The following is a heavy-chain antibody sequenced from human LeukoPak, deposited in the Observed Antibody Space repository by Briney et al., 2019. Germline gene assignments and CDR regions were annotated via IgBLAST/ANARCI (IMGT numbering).Heavy chain of an antibody. CDR3: AKRSGSDPGSYDY. CDR1: GFTFSTYA. Sequence: PGGSLRLSCAASGFTFSTYAMLWVRQAPGKGLERGSFISGSGSATNYADSVKGRFTISRDNSKNTLYLQMNSLRAEDTAVYSCAKRSGSDPGSYDYWGQGTLVTVSS. CDR2: ISGSGSAT. J-gene: IGHJ4*02. V-gene: IGHV3-23*01. D-gene: IGHD3-22*01.